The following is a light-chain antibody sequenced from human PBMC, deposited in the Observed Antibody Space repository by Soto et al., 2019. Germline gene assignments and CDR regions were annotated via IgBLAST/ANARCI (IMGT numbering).Light chain of an antibody. CDR3: ETGDSNTRV. CDR1: SGHSSYI. V-gene: IGLV4-60*03. J-gene: IGLJ3*02. CDR2: VEGSGSY. Sequence: QAVVTQSSSASASLGSSVKLTCTLNSGHSSYIIAWHQQQPGKAPRYLMKVEGSGSYNKGSGVPDRFSGSRSGADRYLTISNLQSEDEADYYCETGDSNTRVFGGGTKLTVL.